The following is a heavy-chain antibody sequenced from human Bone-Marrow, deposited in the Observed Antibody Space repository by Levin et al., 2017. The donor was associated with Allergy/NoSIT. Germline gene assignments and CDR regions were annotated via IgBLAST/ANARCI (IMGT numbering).Heavy chain of an antibody. CDR1: GYTFTSYG. CDR3: ARMRGPYGSGSYYNVGWFDP. D-gene: IGHD3-10*01. CDR2: ISAYNGNT. Sequence: ASVKVSCKASGYTFTSYGISWVRQAPGQGLEWMGWISAYNGNTNYAQKLQGRVTMTTDTSTSTAYMELRSLRSDDTAVYYCARMRGPYGSGSYYNVGWFDPWGQGTLVTVAS. J-gene: IGHJ5*02. V-gene: IGHV1-18*01.